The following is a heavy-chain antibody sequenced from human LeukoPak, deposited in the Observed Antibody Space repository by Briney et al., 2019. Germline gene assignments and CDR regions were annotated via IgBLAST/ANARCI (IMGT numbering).Heavy chain of an antibody. D-gene: IGHD3-9*01. Sequence: SETLSLTCTVSGGSISTYYGNWIRQAPGKGLEWIGYIYYSGSTNYNPSLKSRVTISVDTSKNQFSLKLSSVTAADTAVYYCAASYDILTGPSVDYWGQGTLVTVSS. CDR2: IYYSGST. V-gene: IGHV4-59*01. J-gene: IGHJ4*02. CDR3: AASYDILTGPSVDY. CDR1: GGSISTYY.